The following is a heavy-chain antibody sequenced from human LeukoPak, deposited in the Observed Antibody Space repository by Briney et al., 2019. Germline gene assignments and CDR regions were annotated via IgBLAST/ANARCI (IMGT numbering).Heavy chain of an antibody. J-gene: IGHJ4*02. Sequence: GGSLRLSCAASGFTVSSNYMSWVRQAPGKGLESVSSISTRSTSIYYADSVKGRFTISRDNAKNSLYLQMNSLRANDTAIYYCARDTSSWYTSGDYWGQGTLVTVSS. CDR2: ISTRSTSI. CDR1: GFTVSSNY. V-gene: IGHV3-21*01. D-gene: IGHD6-13*01. CDR3: ARDTSSWYTSGDY.